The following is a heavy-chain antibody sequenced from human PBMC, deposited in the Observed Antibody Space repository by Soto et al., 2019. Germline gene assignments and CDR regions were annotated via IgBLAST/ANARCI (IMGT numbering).Heavy chain of an antibody. J-gene: IGHJ5*02. CDR2: INPSGGST. D-gene: IGHD2-15*01. CDR3: ARGYCSGGSCYSNNWFDP. Sequence: GASVKVSCKASGYTFTSYYMHWVRQAPGQGLEWMGIINPSGGSTSYAQKFQGRVTMTRDTSTSTVYMELSSLRSEDTAVYYCARGYCSGGSCYSNNWFDPWGQGTLVTVS. V-gene: IGHV1-46*03. CDR1: GYTFTSYY.